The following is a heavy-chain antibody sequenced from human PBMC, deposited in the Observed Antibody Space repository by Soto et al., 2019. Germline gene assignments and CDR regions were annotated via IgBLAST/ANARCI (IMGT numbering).Heavy chain of an antibody. Sequence: QVQLVESGGGVVQPGWSLRLSCAASGFTFSSYAMHWVRQAPGKGLEWVAVISYDGSNKYYADSVKGRFTISRDNSKNTLYLQMNSLRAEDRAVYYWARDLWISGWTRGGMAVWGKGTTVTVSS. J-gene: IGHJ6*04. D-gene: IGHD3-10*01. CDR1: GFTFSSYA. V-gene: IGHV3-30-3*01. CDR3: ARDLWISGWTRGGMAV. CDR2: ISYDGSNK.